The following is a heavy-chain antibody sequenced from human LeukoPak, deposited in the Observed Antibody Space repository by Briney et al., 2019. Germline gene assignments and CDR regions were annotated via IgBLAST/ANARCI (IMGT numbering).Heavy chain of an antibody. Sequence: GGTLRLSCAASGLTFSSFSFNWVRQGPGKGLEWVSAINTVASYIYYADSVKGRLTISRDNAKNSLYLQMNSLRAEDTGVYYCARLRRNSDKSGFYYYYDYWGQGTLVTVS. CDR3: ARLRRNSDKSGFYYYYDY. CDR1: GLTFSSFS. J-gene: IGHJ4*02. D-gene: IGHD3-22*01. CDR2: INTVASYI. V-gene: IGHV3-21*06.